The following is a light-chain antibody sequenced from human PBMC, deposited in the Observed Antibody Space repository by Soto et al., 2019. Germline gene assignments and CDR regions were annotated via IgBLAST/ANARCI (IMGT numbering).Light chain of an antibody. CDR1: QGIDNH. CDR2: GAS. V-gene: IGKV1-27*01. Sequence: DIQVTQSPSSLSASVGDRVTITCRASQGIDNHLAWYQQKPGKAPNLLIYGASTLPSGVPSRFSGSGSGTEFTLTISSLQPEDVASYYCQKYNSAPLTFGPGTKVDIK. CDR3: QKYNSAPLT. J-gene: IGKJ3*01.